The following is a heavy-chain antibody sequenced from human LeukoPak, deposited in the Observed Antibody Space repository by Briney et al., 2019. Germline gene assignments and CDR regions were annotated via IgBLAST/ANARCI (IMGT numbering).Heavy chain of an antibody. CDR1: GFTFSGYA. Sequence: GGSLRLSCAASGFTFSGYAMSWVRQAPGEGLEWVSAIGKSGDSTFYADSVKGRFTISRDNSENTLYLQMNSLRAEDTAVYYCAKGYSSGSHNYWGQGTLVTVS. J-gene: IGHJ4*02. CDR2: IGKSGDST. D-gene: IGHD3-10*01. CDR3: AKGYSSGSHNY. V-gene: IGHV3-23*01.